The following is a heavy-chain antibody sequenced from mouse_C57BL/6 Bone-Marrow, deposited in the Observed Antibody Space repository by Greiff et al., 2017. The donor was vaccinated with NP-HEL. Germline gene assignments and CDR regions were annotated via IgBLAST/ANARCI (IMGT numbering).Heavy chain of an antibody. V-gene: IGHV1-54*01. CDR2: INPGSGGT. CDR1: GYAFTNYL. CDR3: ARRDYYGSSYWYYFDY. J-gene: IGHJ2*01. Sequence: VQLQQSGAELVRPGTSVKVSCKASGYAFTNYLIEWVKQRPGQGLEWIGVINPGSGGTHYNEKFKGKATLTADKSSSTAYMQLSSLTSEDSAVYFCARRDYYGSSYWYYFDYWGQGTTLTVSS. D-gene: IGHD1-1*01.